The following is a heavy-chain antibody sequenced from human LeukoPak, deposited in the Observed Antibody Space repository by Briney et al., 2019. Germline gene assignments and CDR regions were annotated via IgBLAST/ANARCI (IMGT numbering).Heavy chain of an antibody. Sequence: ASVKVSCKTSGYTFSDYHTHWVRQAPGQGLEWMGWINPNSAATNYAQRFQGRVTMTRDTSISTAFVELSRLTSDDTAVYYCARVRGGNNYHFDYWGQGTLVTVSS. J-gene: IGHJ4*02. CDR2: INPNSAAT. CDR3: ARVRGGNNYHFDY. D-gene: IGHD1-26*01. V-gene: IGHV1-2*02. CDR1: GYTFSDYH.